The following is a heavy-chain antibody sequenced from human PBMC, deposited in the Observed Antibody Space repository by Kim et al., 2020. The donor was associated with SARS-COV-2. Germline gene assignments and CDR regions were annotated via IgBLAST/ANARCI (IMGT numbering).Heavy chain of an antibody. D-gene: IGHD3-22*01. V-gene: IGHV3-48*02. CDR1: EFTFSSYS. J-gene: IGHJ4*02. Sequence: GGSLRLSCVASEFTFSSYSMNWVRQAPGKGLEWVSYISKSGTTKYYTDSVKGRFAISRDNAKKSLYLQMNSLRDEDTAVYYCARGTDSSGTSAQDYWGQGTLVTVSS. CDR2: ISKSGTTK. CDR3: ARGTDSSGTSAQDY.